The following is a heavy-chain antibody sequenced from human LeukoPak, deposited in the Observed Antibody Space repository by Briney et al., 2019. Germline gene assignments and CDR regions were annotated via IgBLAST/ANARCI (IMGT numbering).Heavy chain of an antibody. CDR1: GGSISSGGYY. Sequence: SETLSLTCTVSGGSISSGGYYWSWIRQHPGTGLEWIGYIYYSGSTYYNPSLKGRVTISVDTSKNQFSLKLSSVTAADTAVYYCARASGSSWYGYFDYWGQGTLVTVSS. V-gene: IGHV4-31*03. CDR2: IYYSGST. D-gene: IGHD6-13*01. J-gene: IGHJ4*02. CDR3: ARASGSSWYGYFDY.